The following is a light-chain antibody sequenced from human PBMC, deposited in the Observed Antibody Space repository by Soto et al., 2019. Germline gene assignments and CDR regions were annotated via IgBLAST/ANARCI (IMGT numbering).Light chain of an antibody. Sequence: DIQMTQSPSSLSASLGDRVTITCQASQDISFYLNWYQQKPGKAPKLLIYDASNLETGVPSRFSGGGSGTDFSFTISSLQPEDVGTYYCQHYDNLPFTFGPGTKVDIK. CDR2: DAS. V-gene: IGKV1-33*01. J-gene: IGKJ3*01. CDR3: QHYDNLPFT. CDR1: QDISFY.